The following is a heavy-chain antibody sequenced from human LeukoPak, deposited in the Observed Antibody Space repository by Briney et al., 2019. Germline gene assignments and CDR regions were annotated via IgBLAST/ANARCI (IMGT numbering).Heavy chain of an antibody. J-gene: IGHJ4*02. Sequence: GGSLRLSCVASGFTFSRYGMHWVRQAPGKGLEWVVVISHDGSNKYYADSVKGRFTISRDNSKNTMDLQMNSLRAEDTAVYYCARDTRGARDNYFDYWGQGTLVTVSS. V-gene: IGHV3-30*03. D-gene: IGHD3-16*01. CDR1: GFTFSRYG. CDR3: ARDTRGARDNYFDY. CDR2: ISHDGSNK.